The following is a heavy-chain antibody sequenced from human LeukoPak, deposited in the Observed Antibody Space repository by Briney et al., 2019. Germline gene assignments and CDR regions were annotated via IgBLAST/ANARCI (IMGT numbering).Heavy chain of an antibody. Sequence: GRSLRLSCAASGFTFSSYGMHWVRQAPGKGLEWVAVISYDGSNKYYADSVKGRFTISRDNSKNTLYLQMNSLRAEDTAVYYCAKDDYDYVWGSPGEGGAFDIWGQGTMVTVSS. D-gene: IGHD3-16*01. CDR1: GFTFSSYG. CDR2: ISYDGSNK. J-gene: IGHJ3*02. V-gene: IGHV3-30*18. CDR3: AKDDYDYVWGSPGEGGAFDI.